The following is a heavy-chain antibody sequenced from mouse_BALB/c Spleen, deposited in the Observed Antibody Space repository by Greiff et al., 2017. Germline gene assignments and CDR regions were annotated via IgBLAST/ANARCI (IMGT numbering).Heavy chain of an antibody. CDR2: ISSGGSYT. Sequence: EVMLVESGGGLVKPGGSLKLSCAASGFTFSSYAMSWVRQTPEKRLEWVATISSGGSYTYYPDSVKGRFTISRDNAKNTLYLQMSSLRSEDTAMYYCARDSSGPWFAYWGQGTLVTVSA. V-gene: IGHV5-9-1*01. J-gene: IGHJ3*01. CDR1: GFTFSSYA. D-gene: IGHD3-2*01. CDR3: ARDSSGPWFAY.